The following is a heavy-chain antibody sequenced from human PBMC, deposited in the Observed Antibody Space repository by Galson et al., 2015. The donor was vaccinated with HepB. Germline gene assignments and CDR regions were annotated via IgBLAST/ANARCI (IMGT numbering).Heavy chain of an antibody. V-gene: IGHV3-30-3*01. CDR3: ALAYCGGDCSSGDYYFDY. CDR2: ISYVGNHK. CDR1: GFIFSDYA. Sequence: SLRLSCAASGFIFSDYALHWVRQAPGKGLEWVAVISYVGNHKDYADSVKGRFTISRDISKNTLNLQMSSLRAEDTAVYYCALAYCGGDCSSGDYYFDYWGPGTLVTVSS. J-gene: IGHJ4*01. D-gene: IGHD2-21*02.